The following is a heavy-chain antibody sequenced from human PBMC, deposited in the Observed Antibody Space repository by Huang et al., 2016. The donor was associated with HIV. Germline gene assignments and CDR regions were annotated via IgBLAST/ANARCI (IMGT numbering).Heavy chain of an antibody. CDR1: GFTFSSYS. V-gene: IGHV3-21*01. D-gene: IGHD3-22*01. CDR2: IISSSSYI. Sequence: EVQLVESGGNLVKPGGSLRLSCAASGFTFSSYSMNWVRQAPGKGLELVSSIISSSSYIYYADSVKGRFTISRDNAKNSLYLQMSSLRAEDTAVYYCATAPPYYYDSSGYYYGQDYWGQGTLVTVSS. CDR3: ATAPPYYYDSSGYYYGQDY. J-gene: IGHJ4*02.